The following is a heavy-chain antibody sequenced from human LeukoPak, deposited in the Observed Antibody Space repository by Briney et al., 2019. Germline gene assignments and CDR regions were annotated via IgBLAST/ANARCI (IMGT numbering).Heavy chain of an antibody. D-gene: IGHD3-10*01. CDR3: ARAVLLWFGESNNWFDP. J-gene: IGHJ5*02. V-gene: IGHV3-21*01. Sequence: SGGSLRLSRAASGFTFSSYAMSWVRQAPGKGLEWVSSISSSSSYIYYADSVKGRFTISRDNAKNSLYLQMNSLRAEDTAVYYCARAVLLWFGESNNWFDPWGQGTLVTVSS. CDR2: ISSSSSYI. CDR1: GFTFSSYA.